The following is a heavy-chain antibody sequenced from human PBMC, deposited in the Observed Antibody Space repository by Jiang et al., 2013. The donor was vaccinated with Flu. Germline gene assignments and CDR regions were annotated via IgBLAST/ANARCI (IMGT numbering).Heavy chain of an antibody. CDR2: LHYGGST. CDR3: ARFITSSGGWFDP. CDR1: GGSISTSLYY. V-gene: IGHV4-39*01. D-gene: IGHD3-10*01. J-gene: IGHJ5*02. Sequence: LLKPSETLSLDCTVSGGSISTSLYYWAWIRQPPGKGLEWIGSLHYGGSTYYKSSLKSRVTISADTTNNQFSLKVTSVTAADTAVYYCARFITSSGGWFDPWGQGTLVTVSS.